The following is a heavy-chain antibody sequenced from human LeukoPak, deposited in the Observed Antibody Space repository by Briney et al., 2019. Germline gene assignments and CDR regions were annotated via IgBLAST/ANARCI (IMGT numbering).Heavy chain of an antibody. CDR3: ARTNVDTAMAHAFDI. D-gene: IGHD5-18*01. CDR1: GFSLSTSGMC. V-gene: IGHV2-70*11. CDR2: IDWDDDK. Sequence: SGPALVKPTQTLTLTCTFSGFSLSTSGMCLSWIRQPPGKALEWLARIDWDDDKYYSTSLKTRLTISKDTSKNQVVLTMTNMDPVDTATYYCARTNVDTAMAHAFDIWGQGTMVTVSS. J-gene: IGHJ3*02.